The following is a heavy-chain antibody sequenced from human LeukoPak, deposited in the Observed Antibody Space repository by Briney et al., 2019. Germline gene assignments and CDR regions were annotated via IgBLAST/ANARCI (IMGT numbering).Heavy chain of an antibody. CDR3: ARGGRARLDY. V-gene: IGHV4-34*01. CDR1: GGSFSGYY. D-gene: IGHD1-26*01. Sequence: SETLSLTCAVYGGSFSGYYWSWIRQPPGKGLEWIGEINHSGSTNYNPSHKSRVTISVDTSKNQFSLKPSSVTAADTAVYYCARGGRARLDYWGQGTLVTVSS. CDR2: INHSGST. J-gene: IGHJ4*02.